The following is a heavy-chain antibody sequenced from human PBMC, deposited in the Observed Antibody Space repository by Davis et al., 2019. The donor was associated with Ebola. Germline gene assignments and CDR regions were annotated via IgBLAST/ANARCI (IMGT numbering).Heavy chain of an antibody. V-gene: IGHV4-59*12. J-gene: IGHJ4*02. CDR3: ARGDSYYDPSGYYAGPEAPDH. CDR2: YYYTGST. Sequence: MPSETLSLTCTVSGVSFTTYYWTWIRQPPGKGLEWIGYYYYTGSTYYNPSLKSRVSISVDTSKNQFSLKLSSVTAADTAVYYCARGDSYYDPSGYYAGPEAPDHWGQGTLVTVSS. D-gene: IGHD3-22*01. CDR1: GVSFTTYY.